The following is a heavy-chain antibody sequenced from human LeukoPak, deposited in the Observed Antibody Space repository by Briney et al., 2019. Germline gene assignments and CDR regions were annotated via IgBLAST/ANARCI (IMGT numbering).Heavy chain of an antibody. CDR3: ARRVVAAAEDTNYFDY. J-gene: IGHJ4*02. D-gene: IGHD6-13*01. CDR1: GGSISSSSYY. V-gene: IGHV4-39*01. CDR2: IYYSGST. Sequence: PSETLSLTCTVSGGSISSSSYYWGWIRQPPGKGLEWIGSIYYSGSTYYNPSLKSRVTISVDTSKNQFSLKLSSVAAADTAVYYCARRVVAAAEDTNYFDYWGQGTLVTVSS.